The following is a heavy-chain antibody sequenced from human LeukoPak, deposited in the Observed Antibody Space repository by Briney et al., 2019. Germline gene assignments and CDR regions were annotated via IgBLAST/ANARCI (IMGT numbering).Heavy chain of an antibody. J-gene: IGHJ6*02. Sequence: PSQTLSLTCAVSGGSISRGGYSWSWLRQPPGKGLEWIGYIYHSGSTYYNPSLKSRVTISVDRSKNQFSLKLSSVTAADTAVYYCARLGSYYGMDVWGQGTTVTVSS. CDR2: IYHSGST. D-gene: IGHD2-15*01. CDR3: ARLGSYYGMDV. V-gene: IGHV4-30-2*01. CDR1: GGSISRGGYS.